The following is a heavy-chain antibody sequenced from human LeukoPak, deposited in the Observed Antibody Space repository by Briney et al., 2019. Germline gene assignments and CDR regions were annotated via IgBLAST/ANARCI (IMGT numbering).Heavy chain of an antibody. CDR3: ASLVAAAGNY. J-gene: IGHJ4*02. CDR1: GGSFSGYY. CDR2: INHSGST. Sequence: PSETLSLTCAVYGGSFSGYYWSWIREPPGKGLEGIGDINHSGSTNYNPSLKSRVTISVDTSKNQFSLKLSSVTAADTAVYYCASLVAAAGNYWGQGTLVTVSS. V-gene: IGHV4-34*01. D-gene: IGHD6-13*01.